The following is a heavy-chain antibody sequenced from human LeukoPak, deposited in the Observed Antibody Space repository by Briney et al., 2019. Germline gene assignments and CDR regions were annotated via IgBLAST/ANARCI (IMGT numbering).Heavy chain of an antibody. CDR2: MSGGGGVT. CDR3: AKDPRVATIEIFDY. CDR1: GFTFSSYA. J-gene: IGHJ4*02. V-gene: IGHV3-23*01. Sequence: GGSLRLSCAASGFTFSSYALSWVRQAPGKGLEWVSSMSGGGGVTYYADSVKGRFTISRDNSKNTLYLQMNNLRAEDTAVYYCAKDPRVATIEIFDYRGQGTLVTVSS. D-gene: IGHD5-12*01.